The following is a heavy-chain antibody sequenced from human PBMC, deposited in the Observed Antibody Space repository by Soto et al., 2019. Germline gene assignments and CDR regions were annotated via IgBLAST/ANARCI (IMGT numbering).Heavy chain of an antibody. D-gene: IGHD7-27*01. CDR1: GFTVSSNY. CDR3: ARDILGIRKEYYYYMDV. V-gene: IGHV3-53*01. CDR2: IYSGGST. Sequence: GGSLRLSCAASGFTVSSNYMSWVRQAPGKGLEWVSVIYSGGSTYYADSVKGRFTISRDNSKNTLYLQMNSLRAEDTAVYYCARDILGIRKEYYYYMDVWGKGTTVTVSS. J-gene: IGHJ6*03.